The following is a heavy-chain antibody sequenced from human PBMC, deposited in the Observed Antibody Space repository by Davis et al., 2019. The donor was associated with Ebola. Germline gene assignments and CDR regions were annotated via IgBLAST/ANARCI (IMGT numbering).Heavy chain of an antibody. V-gene: IGHV3-43D*03. CDR2: ISWDGRST. CDR1: GFTFGDYA. D-gene: IGHD6-13*01. J-gene: IGHJ4*02. Sequence: GESLKISCAASGFTFGDYAMHWVRQAPGKGLEWVSLISWDGRSTAYADSVRDRFSISRDNAKNSLLLQMTSLRAGDTAVYFCARTADFDYWGPGTLVTVSS. CDR3: ARTADFDY.